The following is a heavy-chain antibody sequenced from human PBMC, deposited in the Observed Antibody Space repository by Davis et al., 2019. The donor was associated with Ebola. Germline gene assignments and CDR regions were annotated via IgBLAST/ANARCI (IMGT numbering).Heavy chain of an antibody. CDR2: IKQDGSEK. J-gene: IGHJ4*02. Sequence: GGSLRLSCAASGFTFTSYRLSWVRQAPGKGLEWVANIKQDGSEKYYVDSVKGRFTISRDNAKNSLYLQMNSLRAEDTAVYYCARGPRGRFWEWLPDPFDYWGQGTLVTVSS. V-gene: IGHV3-7*03. CDR3: ARGPRGRFWEWLPDPFDY. D-gene: IGHD3-3*01. CDR1: GFTFTSYR.